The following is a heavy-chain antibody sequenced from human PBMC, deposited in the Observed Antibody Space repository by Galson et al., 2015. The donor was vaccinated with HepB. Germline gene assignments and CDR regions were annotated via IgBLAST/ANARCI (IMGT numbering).Heavy chain of an antibody. J-gene: IGHJ6*02. Sequence: QSGAEVKKPGESLRISCKGSGYSFTSYWITWVRQMPGKGLEWMGRIDPSDSYTNYRPSLQGHVTISADKTISTAYLQWSSLKASDTAMYYCARQRHQLVQNLGGMDVWGQGTTVTVSS. D-gene: IGHD6-13*01. CDR1: GYSFTSYW. CDR2: IDPSDSYT. V-gene: IGHV5-10-1*01. CDR3: ARQRHQLVQNLGGMDV.